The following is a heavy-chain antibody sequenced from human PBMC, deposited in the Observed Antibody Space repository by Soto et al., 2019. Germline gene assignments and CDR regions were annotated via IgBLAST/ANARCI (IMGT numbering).Heavy chain of an antibody. CDR3: ARHLVDSWKGYPYYSDVDV. CDR1: GGSIRRHN. D-gene: IGHD3-3*01. V-gene: IGHV4-59*08. J-gene: IGHJ6*03. Sequence: QVQLQESGPGLVKPSETLSLTCSVPGGSIRRHNWSWIRQPPGKGLERIACMYSRAMTESNPSLTTRVTISADTSNDKGSLRLTSVTAADSAVYYCARHLVDSWKGYPYYSDVDVWGKGTEVTVSS. CDR2: MYSRAMT.